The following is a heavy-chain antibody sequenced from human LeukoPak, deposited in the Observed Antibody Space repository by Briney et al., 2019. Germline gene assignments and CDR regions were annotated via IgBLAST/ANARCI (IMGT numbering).Heavy chain of an antibody. D-gene: IGHD5-24*01. J-gene: IGHJ4*02. CDR1: GFTFSIHG. CDR2: IGPSGVRT. CDR3: AKDDAWLQFED. V-gene: IGHV3-23*01. Sequence: GGSLRLSCAASGFTFSIHGMNWVRQAPGKGLEWVSGIGPSGVRTYYADSVKGRFTISRDNYKSTVNLQMNSLRAEDTAVYYCAKDDAWLQFEDWGQGTLVTVSS.